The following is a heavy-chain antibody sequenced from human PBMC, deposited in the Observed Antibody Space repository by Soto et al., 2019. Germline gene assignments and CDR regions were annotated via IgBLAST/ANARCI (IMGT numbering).Heavy chain of an antibody. CDR2: IYYSGST. CDR1: GGSISSSSYY. J-gene: IGHJ5*02. CDR3: ARHDFLYHWFDP. V-gene: IGHV4-39*01. D-gene: IGHD2-2*02. Sequence: SETLSLTCTVSGGSISSSSYYWGWIRQPPGKGLEWIGSIYYSGSTYYNPSLKSRVTISVDTSKNQFSLKLSSVTAADTAVYYCARHDFLYHWFDPWGQGTLVTVSS.